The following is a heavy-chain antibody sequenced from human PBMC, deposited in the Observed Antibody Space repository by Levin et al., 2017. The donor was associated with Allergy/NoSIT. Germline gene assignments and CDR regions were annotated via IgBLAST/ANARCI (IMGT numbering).Heavy chain of an antibody. CDR3: ARDDSSSWYPLYYFDY. Sequence: GGSLRLSCAASGFTFSSYGMHWVRQAPGKGLEWVAVIWYDGSNKYYADSVKGRFTISRDNSKNTLYLQMNSLRAEDTAVYYCARDDSSSWYPLYYFDYWGQGTLVTVSS. CDR1: GFTFSSYG. V-gene: IGHV3-33*01. D-gene: IGHD6-13*01. CDR2: IWYDGSNK. J-gene: IGHJ4*02.